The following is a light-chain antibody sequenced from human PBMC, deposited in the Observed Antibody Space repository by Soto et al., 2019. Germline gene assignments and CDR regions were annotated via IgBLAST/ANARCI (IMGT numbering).Light chain of an antibody. CDR1: QSVSSSY. Sequence: EIVLTQSPGTLSLSPGERATLSCRASQSVSSSYLAWYQQKPGQAPRLLIWGASIRATGLPDRFSGGGSGTDFTLTISRLEAEDFAVYYCQQYGSSPGTFGQGTKVDI. J-gene: IGKJ1*01. V-gene: IGKV3-20*01. CDR3: QQYGSSPGT. CDR2: GAS.